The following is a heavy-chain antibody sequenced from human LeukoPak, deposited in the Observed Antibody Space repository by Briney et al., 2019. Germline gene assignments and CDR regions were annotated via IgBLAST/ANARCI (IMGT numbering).Heavy chain of an antibody. D-gene: IGHD2-15*01. J-gene: IGHJ5*02. CDR3: AKDRKYCSGGSCYSDNWFDP. CDR1: GFTFSSYA. V-gene: IGHV3-23*01. CDR2: ISGSGGST. Sequence: GGSLRLSCAASGFTFSSYAMSWVRQAPGKGLEWVSAISGSGGSTYYADSVKGRFTISRDNSKNTLYLQMNSLRAEDTAVYYCAKDRKYCSGGSCYSDNWFDPWGQGTLVTVSS.